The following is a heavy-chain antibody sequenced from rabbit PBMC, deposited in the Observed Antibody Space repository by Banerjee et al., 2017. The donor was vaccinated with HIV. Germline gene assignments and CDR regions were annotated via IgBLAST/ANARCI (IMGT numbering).Heavy chain of an antibody. V-gene: IGHV1S7*01. CDR3: ARGGLSYASSSGYYILGL. D-gene: IGHD1-1*01. Sequence: QLVESGGGLVQPGGSLKLSCKASGFDFSSYYMSWVRQAPGKGLEWIGYIDPVFGSTYYAGWVNGRFTITSHNAQNTLYLQLNSLTAADTATYFCARGGLSYASSSGYYILGLWGPGTLVTVS. J-gene: IGHJ4*01. CDR1: GFDFSSYY. CDR2: IDPVFGST.